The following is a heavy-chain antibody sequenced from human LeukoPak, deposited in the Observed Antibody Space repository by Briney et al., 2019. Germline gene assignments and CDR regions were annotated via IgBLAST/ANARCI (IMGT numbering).Heavy chain of an antibody. V-gene: IGHV1-2*02. CDR3: ARGAYCGGDCGVDY. D-gene: IGHD2-21*02. J-gene: IGHJ4*02. Sequence: GASVKVSCKASGYTITGYYMHWMRQAPGQGLEWMGWINPNSGGTNYAQKFQGRVTMTRDTSISTAYMELSRLRSDDTAVYYCARGAYCGGDCGVDYWGQGTLVTVSS. CDR2: INPNSGGT. CDR1: GYTITGYY.